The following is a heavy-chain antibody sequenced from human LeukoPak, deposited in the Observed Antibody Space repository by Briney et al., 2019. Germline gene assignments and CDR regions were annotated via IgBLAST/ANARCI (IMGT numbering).Heavy chain of an antibody. CDR3: ARYSGYDFPGQKNYYMDV. D-gene: IGHD5-12*01. J-gene: IGHJ6*03. V-gene: IGHV3-21*01. Sequence: GGSLRLSCAASGFTFSSYAMSWVRQAPGKGLEWVSSISSSSSYIYYADPVKGRFTISRDNAKNSLYLQMNSLRAEDTAVYYCARYSGYDFPGQKNYYMDVWGKGTTVTVSS. CDR2: ISSSSSYI. CDR1: GFTFSSYA.